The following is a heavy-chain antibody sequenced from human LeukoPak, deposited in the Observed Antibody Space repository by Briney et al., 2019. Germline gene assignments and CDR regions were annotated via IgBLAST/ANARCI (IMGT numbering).Heavy chain of an antibody. J-gene: IGHJ4*02. D-gene: IGHD3-3*01. CDR2: IIPILGIA. CDR3: ARGRKNYDFPD. V-gene: IGHV1-69*02. Sequence: ASVKVSCKASGGTFSSYTISWVRQAPGQGLEWMGRIIPILGIANYAQKFQGRVTITADESTSTAYMELSSLRSEDTAVYYCARGRKNYDFPDWGQGTLVTVSS. CDR1: GGTFSSYT.